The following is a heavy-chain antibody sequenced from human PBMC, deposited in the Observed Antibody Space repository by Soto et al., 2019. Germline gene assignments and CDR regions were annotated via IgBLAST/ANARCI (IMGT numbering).Heavy chain of an antibody. CDR2: IYYSGST. D-gene: IGHD6-13*01. CDR1: GGSISSGDYY. CDR3: ARGSIAAAGDFEY. J-gene: IGHJ4*02. V-gene: IGHV4-30-4*01. Sequence: PSETLSLTCTVSGGSISSGDYYWNWIRQPPGKGVEWIGYIYYSGSTYYNPSLKSRVTISVDTSKNQFSLKLSSVTAADTAVHYCARGSIAAAGDFEYWGQGTLVTVSS.